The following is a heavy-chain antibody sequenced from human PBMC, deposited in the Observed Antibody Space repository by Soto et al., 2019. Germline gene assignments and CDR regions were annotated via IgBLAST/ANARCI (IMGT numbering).Heavy chain of an antibody. J-gene: IGHJ6*02. CDR1: GGTFSSYA. CDR3: ASPYSSSFYYYGLDV. D-gene: IGHD6-6*01. Sequence: QVQLVQSGAEVKKPGSSVKVSCKASGGTFSSYAISWVRQAPGQGLEWMGGIIPIFGTANYAQKFQGRVTITADESTSTAYMELRRVGGGDTAVYYCASPYSSSFYYYGLDVWGQGTTVTVSS. CDR2: IIPIFGTA. V-gene: IGHV1-69*12.